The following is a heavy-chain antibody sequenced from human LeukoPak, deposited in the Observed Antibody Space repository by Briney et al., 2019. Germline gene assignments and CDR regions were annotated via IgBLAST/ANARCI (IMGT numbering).Heavy chain of an antibody. D-gene: IGHD3-9*01. V-gene: IGHV4-61*02. CDR3: ARISPHTSYYDILTGYFREERTDY. Sequence: PSETLSLTCTVSGGSISSGSYYWSWIRQPAGKGLEWIGRIYTSGSNNYNPSLKSRVTISIDTSKNQFSLKLSSVTAADTAVYYCARISPHTSYYDILTGYFREERTDYWGQGTLVTVSS. J-gene: IGHJ4*02. CDR2: IYTSGSN. CDR1: GGSISSGSYY.